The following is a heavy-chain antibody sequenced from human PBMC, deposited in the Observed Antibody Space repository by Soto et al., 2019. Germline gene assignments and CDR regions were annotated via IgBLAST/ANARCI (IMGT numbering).Heavy chain of an antibody. CDR2: ISGSGGST. V-gene: IGHV3-23*01. CDR3: AKGGAAAGTYYYYGMDV. Sequence: GGSLRLSCAASGFTFSSYAMSWVRQAPGKGLEWVSAISGSGGSTYYADSVKGRFTISRDNSKNTLYLQMNSLRAEDTAVYYCAKGGAAAGTYYYYGMDVWGQGTTVTVPS. J-gene: IGHJ6*02. CDR1: GFTFSSYA. D-gene: IGHD6-13*01.